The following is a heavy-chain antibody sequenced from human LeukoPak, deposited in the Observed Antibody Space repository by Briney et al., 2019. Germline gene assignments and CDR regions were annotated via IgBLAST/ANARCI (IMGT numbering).Heavy chain of an antibody. D-gene: IGHD4-17*01. V-gene: IGHV1-3*01. CDR3: ARTPVTTGAHAFDI. Sequence: ASVKVSCKASGYTFTSYAMHWVRQAPGQRLEWMGWINAGNGNTKYSQKFQGRVTITRDTSASTAYMELSSLRSEDTAVYYCARTPVTTGAHAFDIWGQGAMVTVSS. CDR2: INAGNGNT. J-gene: IGHJ3*02. CDR1: GYTFTSYA.